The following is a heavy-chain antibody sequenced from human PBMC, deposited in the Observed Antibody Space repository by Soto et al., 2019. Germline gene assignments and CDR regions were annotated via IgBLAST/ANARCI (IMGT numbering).Heavy chain of an antibody. D-gene: IGHD6-19*01. CDR1: GYTFTSYA. J-gene: IGHJ5*02. CDR3: TKPRSSLQWPPFDP. Sequence: ASVKVSCKASGYTFTSYAMHWVRQAPGQRLEWMGWINAGNGNTKYSQKFQGRVTITRDTSASTAYMELSSMRPDDTAVYYCTKPRSSLQWPPFDPSGHGPQVTVSS. V-gene: IGHV1-3*01. CDR2: INAGNGNT.